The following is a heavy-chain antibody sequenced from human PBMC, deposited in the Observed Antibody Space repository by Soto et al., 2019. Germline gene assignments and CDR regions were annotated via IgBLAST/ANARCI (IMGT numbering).Heavy chain of an antibody. CDR3: TTDPLPSVVVPAAMLDYYYGMDV. Sequence: GGSLRLSCAASGFTFSNAWMNWVRQAPGKGLEWVGRIKSKTDGGTTDYAAPVKGRFTISRDDSKNTLYLQMNSLKTEDTAVYYCTTDPLPSVVVPAAMLDYYYGMDVWGQGTTVTVSS. CDR1: GFTFSNAW. D-gene: IGHD2-2*01. V-gene: IGHV3-15*07. CDR2: IKSKTDGGTT. J-gene: IGHJ6*02.